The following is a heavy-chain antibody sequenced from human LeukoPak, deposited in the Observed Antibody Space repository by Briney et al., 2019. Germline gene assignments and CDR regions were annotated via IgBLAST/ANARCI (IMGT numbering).Heavy chain of an antibody. J-gene: IGHJ4*02. D-gene: IGHD2-21*02. CDR2: INAGNGNT. CDR1: GYTFTSYA. Sequence: ASVKVSCKASGYTFTSYAMHWVRQAPGQRLEWMGWINAGNGNTKYSQKFQGRVTITRDTSASTAYMELSSLRSEDTAVYYCAREGGGIVVVTAAFDYWGQGTLVTVSS. V-gene: IGHV1-3*01. CDR3: AREGGGIVVVTAAFDY.